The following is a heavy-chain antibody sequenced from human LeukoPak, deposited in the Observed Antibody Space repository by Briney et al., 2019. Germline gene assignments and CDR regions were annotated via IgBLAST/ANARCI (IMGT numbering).Heavy chain of an antibody. D-gene: IGHD5-12*01. J-gene: IGHJ6*03. Sequence: PSETLSLTCTVSGGSISSYYWSWIRQPPGKGLEWIGYIYYSGSTNYNPSLKGRVTISVDTSKNQVSLKLRSVTAADTAVYYCARTTEGYAGGPGYSYYYYMDVWGKGTTVTISS. CDR3: ARTTEGYAGGPGYSYYYYMDV. CDR2: IYYSGST. CDR1: GGSISSYY. V-gene: IGHV4-59*01.